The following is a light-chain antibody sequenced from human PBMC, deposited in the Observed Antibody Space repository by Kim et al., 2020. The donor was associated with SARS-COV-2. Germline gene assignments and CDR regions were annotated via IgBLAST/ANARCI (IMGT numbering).Light chain of an antibody. V-gene: IGKV1-27*01. CDR2: ATS. J-gene: IGKJ1*01. CDR3: QKYDSAPWT. Sequence: ASVGDEVPITCRASQGISNYLAWYQQKPAKAPKLLIYATSTLQSGVPSRFRGSRSGTDFTLIITTLQPEDVATYYCQKYDSAPWTFGQGTKVDIK. CDR1: QGISNY.